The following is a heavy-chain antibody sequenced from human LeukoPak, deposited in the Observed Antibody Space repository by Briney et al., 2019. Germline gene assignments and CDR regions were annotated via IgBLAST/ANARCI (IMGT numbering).Heavy chain of an antibody. V-gene: IGHV1-18*01. CDR1: GYTFTSYG. CDR3: ARVRTRYSSRWYDYDY. CDR2: ISAYNGNT. Sequence: VASVKVSCKASGYTFTSYGISWVRQAPGQGLEWMGWISAYNGNTNYAQKLQGRVTMTTDTSTSTAYMELRSLRSDDTAVYYCARVRTRYSSRWYDYDYWGQGTLVTVSS. D-gene: IGHD6-13*01. J-gene: IGHJ4*02.